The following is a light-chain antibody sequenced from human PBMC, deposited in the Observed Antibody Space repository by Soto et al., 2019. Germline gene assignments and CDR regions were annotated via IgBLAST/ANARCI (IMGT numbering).Light chain of an antibody. CDR3: QQYYNWPYT. J-gene: IGKJ2*01. Sequence: ETVMTQSPATLSVSPGEGATLSCRASQSVTSNLAWYQQQPGQAPRLLIYGTSTRATGIPARLSGGGSGTEFTLTISSLQSEDFAVYYCQQYYNWPYTFGQGTKLEIK. CDR2: GTS. CDR1: QSVTSN. V-gene: IGKV3-15*01.